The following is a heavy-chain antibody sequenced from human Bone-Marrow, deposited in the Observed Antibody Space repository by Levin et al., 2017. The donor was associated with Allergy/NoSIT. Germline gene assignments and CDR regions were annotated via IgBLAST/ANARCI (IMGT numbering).Heavy chain of an antibody. CDR2: INSGSSAM. CDR1: GFAFNSYS. Sequence: GGSLRLSCAASGFAFNSYSMNWVRQAPGKGLEWVSYINSGSSAMWYAESVKGRFTISRDNAMNSLYLQMESLRAEDTAVYYCAKRGAKYDTSGYHEYYFDSWGQGTMVTVSS. CDR3: AKRGAKYDTSGYHEYYFDS. V-gene: IGHV3-48*01. J-gene: IGHJ4*02. D-gene: IGHD3-22*01.